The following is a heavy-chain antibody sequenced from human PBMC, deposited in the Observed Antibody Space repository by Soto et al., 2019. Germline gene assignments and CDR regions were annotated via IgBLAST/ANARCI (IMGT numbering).Heavy chain of an antibody. CDR1: GYTFTGYG. Sequence: QVQLVQSGSEMKKPGASVRVSCKTSGYTFTGYGITWVRRAPGQGLEWLGSISAYNGDTNYAQKFQGRVSMTTDTSARIAYMALRSLRPDDTAIFYCARSVTLVRGIITYGMDVWGQGTKVTVSS. CDR2: ISAYNGDT. V-gene: IGHV1-18*01. D-gene: IGHD3-10*01. CDR3: ARSVTLVRGIITYGMDV. J-gene: IGHJ6*02.